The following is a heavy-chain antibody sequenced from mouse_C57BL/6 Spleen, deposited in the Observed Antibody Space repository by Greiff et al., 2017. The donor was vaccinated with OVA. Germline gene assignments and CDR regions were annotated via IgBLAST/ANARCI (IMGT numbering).Heavy chain of an antibody. CDR3: ARGGFAY. V-gene: IGHV5-17*01. Sequence: EVQLVESGGGLVKPGGSLKLSCAASGFTFSDYGMHWVRQAPEKGLEWVAYISSGSSTIYYAEKVKGRFTIPREKSKNTLFLQMTSLSSEDAAMYYCARGGFAYWGQGTLVTVSA. CDR2: ISSGSSTI. CDR1: GFTFSDYG. J-gene: IGHJ3*01.